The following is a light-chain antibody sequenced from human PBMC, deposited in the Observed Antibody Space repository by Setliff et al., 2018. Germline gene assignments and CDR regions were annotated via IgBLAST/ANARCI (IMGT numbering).Light chain of an antibody. V-gene: IGLV2-14*03. CDR3: SSYTARSAV. Sequence: QSVLTQPASVSGSPGQSITISCTGISSDIHGFSYVSWYQQHPGKAPKLLIYDVTYRPSGVSDRFSASMSGNTASLTISGPQAEDEGDYYCSSYTARSAVVGPGTKVTVL. CDR2: DVT. CDR1: SSDIHGFSY. J-gene: IGLJ1*01.